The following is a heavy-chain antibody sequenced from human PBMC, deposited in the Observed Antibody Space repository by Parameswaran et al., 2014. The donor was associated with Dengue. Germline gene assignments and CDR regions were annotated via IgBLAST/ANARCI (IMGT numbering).Heavy chain of an antibody. Sequence: PGKGLEWMGRIDPSDSYTNYSPSFQGHVTISADKSISTVYLQWSSLKASDTAMYYCARGNVLRFLEWTRFDPWGQGTLVTVSS. CDR3: ARGNVLRFLEWTRFDP. J-gene: IGHJ5*02. V-gene: IGHV5-10-1*01. CDR2: IDPSDSYT. D-gene: IGHD3-3*01.